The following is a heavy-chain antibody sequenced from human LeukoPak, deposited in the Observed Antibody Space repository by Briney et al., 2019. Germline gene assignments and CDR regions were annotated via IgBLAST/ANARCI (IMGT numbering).Heavy chain of an antibody. CDR1: GFTVNNNY. Sequence: PGGSLRLSCAASGFTVNNNYMSWVRQAPGKGLEWVSVIYSGGSTYYADSVKGRFTISRDNSKNTLYLQMNSLRAEDTAVYYCARNSGSYYGGHYYYYYGMDVWGQGTTVTVSS. J-gene: IGHJ6*02. CDR3: ARNSGSYYGGHYYYYYGMDV. V-gene: IGHV3-53*01. D-gene: IGHD1-26*01. CDR2: IYSGGST.